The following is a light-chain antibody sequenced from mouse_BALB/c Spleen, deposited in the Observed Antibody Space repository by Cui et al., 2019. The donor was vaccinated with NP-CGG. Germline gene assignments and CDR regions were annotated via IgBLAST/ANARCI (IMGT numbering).Light chain of an antibody. CDR1: TGGVIISNY. J-gene: IGLJ1*01. Sequence: QAVVSPESALTTSPGETVTLTCRSSTGGVIISNYAKWVQEKPDHLFTGLIGGTNNRAPGVPARFSGSLIGDKAALTITGAQTEDEAIYFCALWYSNHWVFGGGTKLTVL. CDR3: ALWYSNHWV. V-gene: IGLV1*01. CDR2: GTN.